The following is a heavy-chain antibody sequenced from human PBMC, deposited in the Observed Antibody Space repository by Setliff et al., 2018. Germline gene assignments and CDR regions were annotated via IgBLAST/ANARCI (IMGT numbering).Heavy chain of an antibody. J-gene: IGHJ4*02. Sequence: GASVKVSCKASGYTFPSYDINWVRQATGQGLEWMGWMNPNSGNTGYAQKSQGRVTMTRNTSISTAYMALSSLRSEDTAVYYWARRVGSFGIQLPDYWGQGTLVTVSS. CDR1: GYTFPSYD. CDR2: MNPNSGNT. D-gene: IGHD5-18*01. CDR3: ARRVGSFGIQLPDY. V-gene: IGHV1-8*02.